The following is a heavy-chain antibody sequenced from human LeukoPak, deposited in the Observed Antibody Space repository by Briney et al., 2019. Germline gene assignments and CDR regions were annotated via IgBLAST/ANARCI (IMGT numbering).Heavy chain of an antibody. Sequence: ASVKLSCKASGYTFSSYGISWVRQAPGQGLEWMGWISAYNGNTNYAQKLQGRVTMTTDTSTSTAYMELRSLRSDDTAVYYCVRGMIAATYYYGIDVWGQGTTVTVSS. CDR2: ISAYNGNT. D-gene: IGHD6-25*01. V-gene: IGHV1-18*01. CDR3: VRGMIAATYYYGIDV. J-gene: IGHJ6*02. CDR1: GYTFSSYG.